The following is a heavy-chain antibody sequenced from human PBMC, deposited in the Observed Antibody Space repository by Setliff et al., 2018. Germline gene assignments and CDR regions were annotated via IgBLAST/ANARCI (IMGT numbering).Heavy chain of an antibody. CDR2: ISAYTGNA. J-gene: IGHJ4*02. Sequence: ASVKVSCKASGYTFSDYGITWVRQAPGQGLEWMGWISAYTGNAYYAHKLQDRVTMTTDTSTGTAYMELRSLTSDDTAVYYCSRLVRYCTTTSCQRLSGDEYWGQGTVFTVSS. CDR1: GYTFSDYG. D-gene: IGHD2-2*01. V-gene: IGHV1-18*01. CDR3: SRLVRYCTTTSCQRLSGDEY.